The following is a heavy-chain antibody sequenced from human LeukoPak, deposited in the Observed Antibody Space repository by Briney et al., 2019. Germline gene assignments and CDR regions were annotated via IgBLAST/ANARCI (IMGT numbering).Heavy chain of an antibody. CDR1: GYSFTAYW. J-gene: IGHJ6*02. Sequence: GESLKISCKGSGYSFTAYWIGWVRQMPGKGLEWMGIIYPGDSDVRYSPSFQGQVTISADKSISTAYLQWSSLRASDTAMYYCARGTTGTTRCKDVWGQGTTVIVSS. CDR3: ARGTTGTTRCKDV. CDR2: IYPGDSDV. D-gene: IGHD1-1*01. V-gene: IGHV5-51*01.